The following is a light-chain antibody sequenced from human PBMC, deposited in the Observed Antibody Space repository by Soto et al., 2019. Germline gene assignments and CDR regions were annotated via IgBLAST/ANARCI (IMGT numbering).Light chain of an antibody. CDR1: QSLDTYT. CDR3: QQYAESPLT. J-gene: IGKJ3*01. V-gene: IGKV3-20*01. Sequence: EIVLTQSPVTLSLSPGEKATLPCRASQSLDTYTLAWYQQKPGQAPRLLIYGASTRAAAIPDRFIGSGSGTDFALTISRLEPEDFAVYYCQQYAESPLTFGPGTKVDIK. CDR2: GAS.